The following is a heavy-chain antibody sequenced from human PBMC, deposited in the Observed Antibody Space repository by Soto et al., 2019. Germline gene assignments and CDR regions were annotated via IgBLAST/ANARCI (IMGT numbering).Heavy chain of an antibody. V-gene: IGHV1-18*01. D-gene: IGHD5-12*01. CDR1: GYTFTSYC. Sequence: AASVKVSCKASGYTFTSYCISWVLQAPGQGLEWMGWISAYNGNTNYAQKLQGRVTMTTDTSTSTAYMELRSLRSDDTAVYYCARESRDGYNLGRNFDYWGQGTLVTVSS. J-gene: IGHJ4*02. CDR2: ISAYNGNT. CDR3: ARESRDGYNLGRNFDY.